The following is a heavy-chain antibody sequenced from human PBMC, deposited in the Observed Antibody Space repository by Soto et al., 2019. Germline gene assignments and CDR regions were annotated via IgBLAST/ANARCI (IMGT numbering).Heavy chain of an antibody. V-gene: IGHV3-23*01. J-gene: IGHJ5*02. Sequence: WGSLRLSCAASGFNFSSYAMSWVRQAPGQGLEWVSAISGSGGSTYYADSVKGRFTISRDNSKNTLYLQMNSLRAEDTAVYYCAKDPNSGSYSGWFDPWGEGTLVTVSS. CDR1: GFNFSSYA. CDR2: ISGSGGST. CDR3: AKDPNSGSYSGWFDP. D-gene: IGHD1-26*01.